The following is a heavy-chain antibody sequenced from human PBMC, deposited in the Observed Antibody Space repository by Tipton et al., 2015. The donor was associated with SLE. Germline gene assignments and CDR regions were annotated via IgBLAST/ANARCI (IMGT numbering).Heavy chain of an antibody. D-gene: IGHD3-10*01. J-gene: IGHJ4*02. V-gene: IGHV3-30*03. CDR3: ARDSGSHGSGSYYSDC. CDR2: ILYDGSNT. CDR1: GFTFSSYW. Sequence: QVQLVQSGGGLVQPGESLRLSCAASGFTFSSYWMHWVRQAPGKGLEWVAVILYDGSNTYHADSVKGRLTIPRDNSKNTVYLQMNSLRAEDTAVYYCARDSGSHGSGSYYSDCWGQGTLVTVSS.